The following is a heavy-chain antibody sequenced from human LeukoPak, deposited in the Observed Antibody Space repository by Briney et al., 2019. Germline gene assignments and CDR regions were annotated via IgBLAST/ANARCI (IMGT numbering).Heavy chain of an antibody. D-gene: IGHD7-27*01. Sequence: GGSLRLSCAASGFTFSRYGMHWVRQAPGKGLEWVSLISYGVSDKYYADSVRGRFTISRDNAKNTLYLQMNSLRAEDTAVYYCARDSLSGAWGYDYWGQGTLVTVSS. J-gene: IGHJ4*02. CDR3: ARDSLSGAWGYDY. CDR1: GFTFSRYG. CDR2: ISYGVSDK. V-gene: IGHV3-33*08.